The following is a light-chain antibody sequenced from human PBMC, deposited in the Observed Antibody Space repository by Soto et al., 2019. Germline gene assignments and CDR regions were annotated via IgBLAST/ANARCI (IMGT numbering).Light chain of an antibody. J-gene: IGKJ1*01. Sequence: DIVMTQSPDSLAVSLGERATINCKSSQSLVSNNKAFLAWYQQKPGHPPKVLNNWASTRESVVPDRFNYSGSGTAFTLTIRSLQAEDLAVYYCHQHYRAPLTFGHGTKVQIK. CDR2: WAS. CDR1: QSLVSNNKAF. V-gene: IGKV4-1*01. CDR3: HQHYRAPLT.